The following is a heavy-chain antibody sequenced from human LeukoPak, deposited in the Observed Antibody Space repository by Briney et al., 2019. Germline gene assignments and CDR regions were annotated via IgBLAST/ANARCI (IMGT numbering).Heavy chain of an antibody. D-gene: IGHD2-21*02. CDR1: GFTFSDYY. Sequence: GGSLRLSCAASGFTFSDYYMSWIRQAPGKGLEWVSYISSSGSTIYYADSVKGRFTISRDNAKNSLYLQMNSLRAEDTAVYYCARVPSVVTAIPSDYWGQGTLVTVSS. V-gene: IGHV3-11*04. J-gene: IGHJ4*02. CDR2: ISSSGSTI. CDR3: ARVPSVVTAIPSDY.